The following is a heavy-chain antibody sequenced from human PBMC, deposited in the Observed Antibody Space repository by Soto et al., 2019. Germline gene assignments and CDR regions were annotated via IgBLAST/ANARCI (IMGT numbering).Heavy chain of an antibody. D-gene: IGHD1-26*01. J-gene: IGHJ4*02. CDR2: IDNGGNT. CDR3: VKRSLLMAPT. CDR1: GRTFDINADF. Sequence: SETLSLTCTVSGRTFDINADFWYLAWIRQPPGKGLEWIGSIDNGGNTHYNAPLKSRVIISADTSKNQFSLSLNSVTAADTAVYYCVKRSLLMAPTWGQGIQVTVSS. V-gene: IGHV4-39*01.